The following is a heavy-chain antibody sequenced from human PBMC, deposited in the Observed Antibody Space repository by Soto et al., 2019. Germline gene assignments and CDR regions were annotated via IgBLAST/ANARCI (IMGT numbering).Heavy chain of an antibody. CDR3: ARCSRHHWFEP. J-gene: IGHJ5*02. V-gene: IGHV4-34*01. CDR2: INHSGST. Sequence: KTSETLSLTCAVYGGSFSGYYWSWIRQPPGKGLEWIGEINHSGSTNYNPSLKSRVTISVDTSKNQFSLKLSSVTAADTAVYYCARCSRHHWFEPWGQGTLVTVSS. CDR1: GGSFSGYY.